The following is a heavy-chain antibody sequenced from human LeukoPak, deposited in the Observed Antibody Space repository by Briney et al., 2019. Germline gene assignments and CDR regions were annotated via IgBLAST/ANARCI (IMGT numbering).Heavy chain of an antibody. V-gene: IGHV3-23*01. CDR2: FSGSGGST. Sequence: PGGSLRLSCAASGFTFSSYAMSWVRQAPGKGLEWVSAFSGSGGSTYYADSVKGRFTISRDNSKDTLYLQMNSLRAEDTAVYYCASFTSGSYWYFDLWGRGTLVTVSS. CDR1: GFTFSSYA. CDR3: ASFTSGSYWYFDL. J-gene: IGHJ2*01. D-gene: IGHD6-19*01.